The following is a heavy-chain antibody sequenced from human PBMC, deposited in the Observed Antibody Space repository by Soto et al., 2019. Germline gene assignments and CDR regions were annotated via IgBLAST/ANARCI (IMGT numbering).Heavy chain of an antibody. D-gene: IGHD3-3*01. Sequence: SETLSLTCTVSGGSISSYYWSWIRQPPGKGLEWIGNIYYSGSTNYNPSLKSRVTISVDTSKNQFSLKLGSVTAADTAVYYCARGGGYDFRSSQAPPIDVWGQGTTVTVSS. CDR2: IYYSGST. CDR3: ARGGGYDFRSSQAPPIDV. J-gene: IGHJ6*02. V-gene: IGHV4-59*01. CDR1: GGSISSYY.